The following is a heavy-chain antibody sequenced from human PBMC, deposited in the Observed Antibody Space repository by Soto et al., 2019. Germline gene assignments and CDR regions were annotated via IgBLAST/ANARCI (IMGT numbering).Heavy chain of an antibody. CDR3: ARLDYGGNSDWFDP. CDR1: GGSISSYY. J-gene: IGHJ5*02. Sequence: SETLSLTCTVSGGSISSYYWRWIRQPPGKGLEWIGYIYYSGSTNYNPSLKSRVTISVDTSKNQFSLKLSSVTAADTAVYYCARLDYGGNSDWFDPWGQGTLVTVSS. CDR2: IYYSGST. V-gene: IGHV4-59*01. D-gene: IGHD4-17*01.